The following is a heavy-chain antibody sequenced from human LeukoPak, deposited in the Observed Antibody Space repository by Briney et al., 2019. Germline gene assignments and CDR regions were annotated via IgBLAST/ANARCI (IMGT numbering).Heavy chain of an antibody. J-gene: IGHJ4*02. V-gene: IGHV3-30*18. CDR3: AKGTTGTPFDY. Sequence: PGGFLRLSCTASGFTFSSFAMHWVRQAPGKGLEWVAVISHDGSNRNYADSVNGRFTISRDKSKNTLFLQMNSLRPEDTAVYYCAKGTTGTPFDYWGQGTLVVVSS. D-gene: IGHD1-1*01. CDR1: GFTFSSFA. CDR2: ISHDGSNR.